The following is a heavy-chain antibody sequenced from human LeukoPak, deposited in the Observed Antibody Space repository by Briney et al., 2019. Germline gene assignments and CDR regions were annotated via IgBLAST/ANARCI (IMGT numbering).Heavy chain of an antibody. CDR1: GVTFSNAW. CDR3: TTDQTRTYYYDSSGYYYLDY. CDR2: IKSKTDGGTT. J-gene: IGHJ4*02. V-gene: IGHV3-15*01. D-gene: IGHD3-22*01. Sequence: PGGSLSLSCAASGVTFSNAWMGWVRQAPGKGLEWVGRIKSKTDGGTTDYAAPVKGRFSISRDDSKNTLYLQMNSLKTEDTAVYYCTTDQTRTYYYDSSGYYYLDYWGQGTLVTVSS.